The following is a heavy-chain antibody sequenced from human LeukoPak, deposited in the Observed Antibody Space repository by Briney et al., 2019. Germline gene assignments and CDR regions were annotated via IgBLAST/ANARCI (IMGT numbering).Heavy chain of an antibody. CDR3: AREGLNYDFWSGYSPYYFDY. D-gene: IGHD3-3*01. J-gene: IGHJ4*02. V-gene: IGHV3-33*01. CDR2: IWYDGSNK. CDR1: GFTFSSYG. Sequence: PGGSLRLSCAASGFTFSSYGMHWVRQAPGKGLEWVAVIWYDGSNKYYADSVKGRFTISRDNSKNTLYLQMNSLRAEDTAVYYCAREGLNYDFWSGYSPYYFDYWGQGTLVTVSS.